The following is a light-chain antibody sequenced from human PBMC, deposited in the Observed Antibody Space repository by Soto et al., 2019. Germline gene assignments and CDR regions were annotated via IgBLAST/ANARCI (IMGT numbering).Light chain of an antibody. CDR3: QQYNNWPWT. V-gene: IGKV3-15*01. CDR2: GAS. CDR1: QSVSSN. Sequence: EIVMTQSPATLSASPGERATLSCRASQSVSSNLAWYQQKHGQPPRLLMYGASTRATGIPARFSGSGSGTEFTLTISSLQTEDFAVYHCQQYNNWPWTFGQGTKVDIK. J-gene: IGKJ1*01.